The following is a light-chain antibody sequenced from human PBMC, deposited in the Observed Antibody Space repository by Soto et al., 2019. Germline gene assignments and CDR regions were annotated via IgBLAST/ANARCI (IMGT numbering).Light chain of an antibody. CDR3: QQRSKRRT. CDR2: DAS. J-gene: IGKJ1*01. CDR1: QSVSGY. Sequence: ESVLTQSPGTLSLSPGERATLSCRASQSVSGYLAWYKQKPGQAPSLLIYDASKRATGIPARFSGSGFGTDFTLTIRSLEPEDFAVDYCQQRSKRRTFGQGTKVDIK. V-gene: IGKV3-11*01.